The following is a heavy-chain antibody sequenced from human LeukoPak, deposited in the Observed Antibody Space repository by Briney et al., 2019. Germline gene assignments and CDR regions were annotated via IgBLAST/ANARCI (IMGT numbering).Heavy chain of an antibody. V-gene: IGHV4-4*07. Sequence: SETLSLTCTVSGASIGSYYWSWMRQFAGNGLEWIGRIYNSGTTHYNPSLKSRVTISVDTSKNQISLKMISVTAADTAVYYCASDGGRSNVAVLWGQGTLVTVSS. CDR1: GASIGSYY. CDR2: IYNSGTT. CDR3: ASDGGRSNVAVL. J-gene: IGHJ4*02. D-gene: IGHD6-19*01.